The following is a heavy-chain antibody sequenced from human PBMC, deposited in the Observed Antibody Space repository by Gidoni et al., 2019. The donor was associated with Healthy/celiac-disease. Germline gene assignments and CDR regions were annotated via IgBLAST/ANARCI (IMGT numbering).Heavy chain of an antibody. CDR3: TRPGIVEYH. Sequence: EVQLVESGGGLVQPGGSLQLSCAASGFTFSGSAMHWVRQASGKGLEWVGRIRSKANSYATAYAASVKGRFTISRDDSKNTAYLQMNSLKTEDTAVYYCTRPGIVEYHWGQGTLVTVSS. J-gene: IGHJ5*02. D-gene: IGHD3-22*01. CDR1: GFTFSGSA. CDR2: IRSKANSYAT. V-gene: IGHV3-73*01.